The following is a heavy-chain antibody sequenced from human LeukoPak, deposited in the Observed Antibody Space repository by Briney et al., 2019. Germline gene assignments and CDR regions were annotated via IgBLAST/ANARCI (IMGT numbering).Heavy chain of an antibody. J-gene: IGHJ4*02. Sequence: PGGSLRLSRAASGFIFSDYSMNWVRQAPGKGLEWISYVGIDSGNTKYADSVKGRFTISGDNAKKSLYLQMNSLRVEDTAVYYCARDYRFAFDNWGQGTLVTVSS. CDR1: GFIFSDYS. V-gene: IGHV3-21*05. CDR2: VGIDSGNT. CDR3: ARDYRFAFDN.